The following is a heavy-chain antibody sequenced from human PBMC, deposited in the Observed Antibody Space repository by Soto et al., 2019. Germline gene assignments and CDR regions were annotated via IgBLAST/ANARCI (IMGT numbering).Heavy chain of an antibody. CDR1: GLTFRSND. D-gene: IGHD3-3*01. Sequence: GESLRLSCAASGLTFRSNDMSWVRQAPGKGLEWVSAISGSGGSTYYADSVKGRFTISRDNSKNTLYLQMNSLRSEDTAVYYCAKVTNYDFWSGYFWGQGT. V-gene: IGHV3-23*01. CDR2: ISGSGGST. CDR3: AKVTNYDFWSGYF. J-gene: IGHJ4*02.